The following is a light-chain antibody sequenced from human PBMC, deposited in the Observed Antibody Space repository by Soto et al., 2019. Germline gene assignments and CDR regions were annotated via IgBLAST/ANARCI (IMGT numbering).Light chain of an antibody. V-gene: IGLV1-51*01. CDR2: DNN. J-gene: IGLJ2*01. CDR3: GTWDSSLSAVV. Sequence: QSVLTQPPSVSAAPGQKVTISCSGRSSNIGNNYVSWYQQLPGTAPKLLIYDNNERPSGIPDRFSGSKSGTSATLDITGLQTGDEADYYCGTWDSSLSAVVFGGGTKLTVL. CDR1: SSNIGNNY.